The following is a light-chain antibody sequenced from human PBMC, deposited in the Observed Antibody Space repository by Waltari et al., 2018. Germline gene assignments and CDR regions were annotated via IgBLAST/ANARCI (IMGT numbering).Light chain of an antibody. CDR1: GLHNKQ. J-gene: IGLJ3*02. V-gene: IGLV3-1*01. CDR3: QTWDSSTVV. Sequence: SYDLTQPPSVSVFPGQTAKISCSGRGLHNKQTCWYQQRPGQSPVLVIYDDSQRPSGIPERVSCSNSWNTATLTISGTQPMDEADYFCQTWDSSTVVFGGGTRLTVL. CDR2: DDS.